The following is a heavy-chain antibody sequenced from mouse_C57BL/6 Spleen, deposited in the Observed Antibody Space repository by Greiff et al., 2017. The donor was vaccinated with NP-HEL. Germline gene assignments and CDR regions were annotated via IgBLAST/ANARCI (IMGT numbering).Heavy chain of an antibody. CDR3: ARQGYDYLYYYAMDY. CDR1: GYTFTDYN. CDR2: INPNNGGT. Sequence: EVQLQESGPELVKPGASVKMSCKASGYTFTDYNMHWVKQSHGKSLEWIGYINPNNGGTSFNQKFKGKATLTVNKSSSTAYMELRSLTSEDSAVYYCARQGYDYLYYYAMDYWGQGTSVTVSS. J-gene: IGHJ4*01. V-gene: IGHV1-22*01. D-gene: IGHD2-4*01.